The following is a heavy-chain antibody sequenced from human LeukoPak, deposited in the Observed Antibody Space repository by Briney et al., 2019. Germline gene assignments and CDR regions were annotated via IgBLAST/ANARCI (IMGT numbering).Heavy chain of an antibody. J-gene: IGHJ4*02. V-gene: IGHV4-34*01. CDR3: AIEAIVGAPRGDY. Sequence: PSETLSLTCAVYGGSLSNYYWIWIRQPPGRGLEWIGEINHSGRTHYNPSLKSRVTISIDTSKNQFSLKLSSVTAADTAVYYCAIEAIVGAPRGDYWGQGTLVTVSS. D-gene: IGHD1-26*01. CDR1: GGSLSNYY. CDR2: INHSGRT.